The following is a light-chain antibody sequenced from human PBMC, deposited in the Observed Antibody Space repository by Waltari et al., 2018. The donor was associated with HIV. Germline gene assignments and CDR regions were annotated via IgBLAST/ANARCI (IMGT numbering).Light chain of an antibody. CDR3: VLYMGSGIWV. CDR1: SGSVSTSYY. Sequence: EPSFSVSPGGTVTLTCGLSSGSVSTSYYPSWYQQTPGRAPRTLIYDTNTRSSGAPDRFSGSILGNKAALTITGAQADDECDYYCVLYMGSGIWVFGGGTKLTVL. J-gene: IGLJ3*02. CDR2: DTN. V-gene: IGLV8-61*01.